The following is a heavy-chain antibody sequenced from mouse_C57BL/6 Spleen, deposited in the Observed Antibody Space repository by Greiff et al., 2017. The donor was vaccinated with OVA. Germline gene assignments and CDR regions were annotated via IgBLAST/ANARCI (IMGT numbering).Heavy chain of an antibody. D-gene: IGHD2-3*01. Sequence: EVKLVESGGGLVQPKGSLKLSCAASGFSFNTYAMNWVRQAPGKGLEWVARIRSKSNNYATYYADSVKDRFTISRDDSESMLYLQMNNLKTEDTAMYYCVRHECDGAMYYWGQGTSCTGSS. CDR3: VRHECDGAMYY. CDR2: IRSKSNNYAT. V-gene: IGHV10-1*01. CDR1: GFSFNTYA. J-gene: IGHJ4*01.